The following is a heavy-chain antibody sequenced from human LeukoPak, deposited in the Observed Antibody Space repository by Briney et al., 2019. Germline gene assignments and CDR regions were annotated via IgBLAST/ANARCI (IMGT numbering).Heavy chain of an antibody. CDR2: ISGNGLST. Sequence: GGSLRLSCAASGFIFDIYAMSWVRQAPGMGLEWVSGISGNGLSTYYADSVKGRFTVSRDKSKNTVYLQMNGLRVADTAVYYCARYSGSEGGFDYWGQGTLVTVSS. V-gene: IGHV3-23*01. D-gene: IGHD2-15*01. CDR1: GFIFDIYA. CDR3: ARYSGSEGGFDY. J-gene: IGHJ4*02.